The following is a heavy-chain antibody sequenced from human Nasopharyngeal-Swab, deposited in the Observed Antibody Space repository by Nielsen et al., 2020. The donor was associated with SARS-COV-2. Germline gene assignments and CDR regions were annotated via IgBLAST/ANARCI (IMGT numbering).Heavy chain of an antibody. V-gene: IGHV3-30-3*01. Sequence: GESLKISCAASGFPFSSFAMHWVRQAPGKGLEWVAVISYDGSNKFYADSVKGRFTISRDNSKNTLYLQMNSLRAEDTAVYYCARDWNDYGDYYYYGMDVWGQGTTVTVSS. CDR3: ARDWNDYGDYYYYGMDV. D-gene: IGHD4-17*01. CDR1: GFPFSSFA. J-gene: IGHJ6*02. CDR2: ISYDGSNK.